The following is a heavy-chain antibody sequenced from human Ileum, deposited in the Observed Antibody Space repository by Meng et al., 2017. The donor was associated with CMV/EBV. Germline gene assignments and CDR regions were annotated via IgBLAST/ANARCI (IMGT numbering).Heavy chain of an antibody. CDR1: GTNFDEYA. Sequence: GGSLRLSCAFSGTNFDEYAMHWVRQVPGKGLEWVSGIFWNGGTGYADSVKGRFTVSRDTAQNSVYLQMNSLRAEDTALYYCARDKGRFYYYGMDVWGQGTLVTVSS. CDR2: IFWNGGT. CDR3: ARDKGRFYYYGMDV. D-gene: IGHD3-3*01. J-gene: IGHJ6*02. V-gene: IGHV3-9*01.